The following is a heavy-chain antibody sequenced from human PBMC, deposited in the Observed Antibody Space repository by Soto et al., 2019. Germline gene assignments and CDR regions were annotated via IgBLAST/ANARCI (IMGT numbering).Heavy chain of an antibody. CDR3: ANAALWFGELLPNFDY. D-gene: IGHD3-10*01. CDR2: ISGSGGST. Sequence: EVQLLESGGGLVQPGGSLRLSCAASGFTFSSYAMSWVRQAPGKGLEWVSAISGSGGSTYYADSVKGRFTISRDNSKNTLYLQMNSLRAEDTAVYYCANAALWFGELLPNFDYWGQGTLVTVSS. CDR1: GFTFSSYA. J-gene: IGHJ4*02. V-gene: IGHV3-23*01.